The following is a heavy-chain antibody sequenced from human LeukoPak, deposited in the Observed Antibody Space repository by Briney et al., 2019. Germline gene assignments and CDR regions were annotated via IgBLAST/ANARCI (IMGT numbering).Heavy chain of an antibody. D-gene: IGHD3-22*01. CDR1: GYTFTSYD. J-gene: IGHJ3*01. Sequence: ASVKVSCKASGYTFTSYDINWVRQATGQGLEWMGWINPNSGGTNYAQKFQGRVNMARDMSISTAYMELSRLISDDTAVYYCARGRFNYFDSNGHDAFDLWGQGTMVTVSS. CDR3: ARGRFNYFDSNGHDAFDL. CDR2: INPNSGGT. V-gene: IGHV1-2*02.